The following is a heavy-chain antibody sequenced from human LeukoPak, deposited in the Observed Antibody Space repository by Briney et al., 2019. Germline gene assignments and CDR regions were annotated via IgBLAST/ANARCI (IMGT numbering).Heavy chain of an antibody. J-gene: IGHJ4*02. V-gene: IGHV1-24*01. CDR1: GYTLTELS. CDR2: FDPEDGET. CDR3: ATEGPGSNYVIARVGRGLDY. Sequence: ASVKVSFTVSGYTLTELSMHWVRQAPGKGLEWMGGFDPEDGETIYAQKFQGRVTMTEDTSTDTAYMELSSLRSEDTAVYYCATEGPGSNYVIARVGRGLDYWGQGTLVTVSS. D-gene: IGHD4-11*01.